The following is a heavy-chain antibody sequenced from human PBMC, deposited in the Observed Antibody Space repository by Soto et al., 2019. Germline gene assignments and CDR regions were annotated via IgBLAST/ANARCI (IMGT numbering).Heavy chain of an antibody. CDR1: GVSITSTDW. CDR2: VSLGGGA. V-gene: IGHV4-4*02. CDR3: AGSTADTTLKASSF. Sequence: QVQLQESGPGLVKPSETLSLSCAVSGVSITSTDWWSWVRQPPGKGLLWIGEVSLGGGANYNPSLKSRVTISVDNSKNQFSLTMNSVTAADTAVYFCAGSTADTTLKASSFWGQGTLVTVSS. J-gene: IGHJ4*02. D-gene: IGHD4-4*01.